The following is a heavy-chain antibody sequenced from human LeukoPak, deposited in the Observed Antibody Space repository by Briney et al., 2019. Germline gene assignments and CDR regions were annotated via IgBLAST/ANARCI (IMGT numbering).Heavy chain of an antibody. CDR3: ARRAGYCSSTSCYESLSWFDP. CDR1: GGSISSYY. V-gene: IGHV4-59*08. D-gene: IGHD2-2*01. Sequence: PSETLSLTCTVSGGSISSYYWSWIRQPPGKGLEWIGYIYYSGSTNYNPSLKSRVIISVDTSENQFSLKLSSVTAADTAVYYCARRAGYCSSTSCYESLSWFDPWGQGTLVTVSS. CDR2: IYYSGST. J-gene: IGHJ5*02.